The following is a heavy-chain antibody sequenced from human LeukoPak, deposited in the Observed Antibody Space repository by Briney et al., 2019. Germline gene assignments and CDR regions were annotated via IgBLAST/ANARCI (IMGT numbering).Heavy chain of an antibody. Sequence: SETLSLTCAVYGGSFSGYYWSWIRQPPGKGLEWIGEINHSGSTNYNPSLKSRVTISVDTSKNQFSLKLSSVTAADTAVYYCAASGYSTRWYYYDFWGQGTLVTVSS. V-gene: IGHV4-34*01. CDR1: GGSFSGYY. CDR3: AASGYSTRWYYYDF. D-gene: IGHD2-8*01. J-gene: IGHJ4*02. CDR2: INHSGST.